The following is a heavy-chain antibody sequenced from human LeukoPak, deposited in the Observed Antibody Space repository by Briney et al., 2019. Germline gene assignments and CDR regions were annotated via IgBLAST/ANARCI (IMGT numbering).Heavy chain of an antibody. D-gene: IGHD3-10*01. CDR3: ARPRGPYYYGSGSSYYFDC. J-gene: IGHJ4*02. Sequence: PGGSLRLPCAASGFTFSDYYMSWIRQAPGKGLEWVSYISSSGSTIYYADSVKGRFTISRDNAKNSLYLQMNSLRAVDTAVYYCARPRGPYYYGSGSSYYFDCWGQGTLVTVSS. CDR1: GFTFSDYY. CDR2: ISSSGSTI. V-gene: IGHV3-11*01.